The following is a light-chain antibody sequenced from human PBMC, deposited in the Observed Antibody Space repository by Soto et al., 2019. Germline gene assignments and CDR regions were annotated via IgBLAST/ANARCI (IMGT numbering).Light chain of an antibody. J-gene: IGKJ4*01. CDR2: DAS. CDR3: QQRSDWPST. Sequence: EIVLTQSPATLSLSPGERATLSCRASQSVSRYLAWYQQKPGQAPRLLIYDASKRATGIPTRFSGSGSGTDFTLTISSLEPEDFAVYYCQQRSDWPSTFGGGTKVQIK. CDR1: QSVSRY. V-gene: IGKV3-11*01.